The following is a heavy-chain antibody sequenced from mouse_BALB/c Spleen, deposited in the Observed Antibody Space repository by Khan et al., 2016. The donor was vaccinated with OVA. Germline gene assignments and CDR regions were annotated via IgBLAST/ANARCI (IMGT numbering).Heavy chain of an antibody. CDR3: ARGIFDV. J-gene: IGHJ1*01. CDR2: INPNNGDT. V-gene: IGHV1-26*01. Sequence: EVQLQQSGPELVKPGASVKMSCKASGYTFTDYYMKWMKQSHGKSLEWIGDINPNNGDTFYNQKFKGKATMTVDKSSSTAYLQLNSLTSEDSAVDYCARGIFDVWGAGTTVTVSS. CDR1: GYTFTDYY.